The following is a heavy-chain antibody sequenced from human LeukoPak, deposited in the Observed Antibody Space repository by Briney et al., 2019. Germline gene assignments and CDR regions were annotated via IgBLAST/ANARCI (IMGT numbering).Heavy chain of an antibody. V-gene: IGHV3-23*01. CDR3: AKRTGDFWSGYLTFDP. CDR1: GFTVSSNY. D-gene: IGHD3-3*01. Sequence: PGGSLRLSCAASGFTVSSNYMSWVRQAPGKGLEWVSAISGTGGSTYYADSVKGRFTISRDNSRNTLYLQMNSLRAEDTAVYYCAKRTGDFWSGYLTFDPWGQGTLVTVSS. J-gene: IGHJ5*02. CDR2: ISGTGGST.